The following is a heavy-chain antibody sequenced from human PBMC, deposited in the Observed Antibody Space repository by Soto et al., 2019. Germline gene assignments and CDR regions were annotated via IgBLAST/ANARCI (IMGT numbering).Heavy chain of an antibody. J-gene: IGHJ4*02. CDR2: IYYSGTT. CDR1: GGSISSSSYH. CDR3: ALRSMAVVLEY. V-gene: IGHV4-39*07. Sequence: SETLSLTCTVSGGSISSSSYHWGWIRQPPGKGLEWIGSIYYSGTTYYNPSLKSRVTLSVDTSTNQCSLTLSSMTAADTAVYYCALRSMAVVLEYWGQGTLVTVSS. D-gene: IGHD2-15*01.